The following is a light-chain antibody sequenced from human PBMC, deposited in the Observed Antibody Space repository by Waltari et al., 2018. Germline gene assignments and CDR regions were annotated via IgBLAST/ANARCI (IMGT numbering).Light chain of an antibody. V-gene: IGKV3-11*01. CDR3: QQRSTWPLT. J-gene: IGKJ4*01. CDR2: DAS. CDR1: QRVGSY. Sequence: EIVLTQSPVTLSLSPGERPTLSCRASQRVGSYLAWYQQKAGQAPRLLIYDASNGATGIPARFSGSGSGTDFTLTISSLEPEDFAIYYCQQRSTWPLTFGGGSKVEI.